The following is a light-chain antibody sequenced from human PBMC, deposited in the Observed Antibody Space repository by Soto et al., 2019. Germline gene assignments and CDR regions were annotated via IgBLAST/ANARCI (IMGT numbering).Light chain of an antibody. V-gene: IGKV1-5*01. Sequence: DIQMTQSPSTLSASVGDRVTITCRASQSVSTWLAWYQQKPGIAPKLLIYHASNLESGVPSRFSGRGSGTEFTLTISSLQPDDSAIYYCLEYNSYSWTFGQGSKLEI. CDR2: HAS. CDR3: LEYNSYSWT. CDR1: QSVSTW. J-gene: IGKJ2*01.